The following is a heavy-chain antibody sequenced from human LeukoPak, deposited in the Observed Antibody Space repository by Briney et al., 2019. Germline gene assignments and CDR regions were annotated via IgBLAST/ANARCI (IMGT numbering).Heavy chain of an antibody. Sequence: PGGSLRLSCAASGFTFSRYWMNWVRQAPGKGLEWVANIKQDGSEKYYVDSVKGRFTISRDNAKKSLYLEMKSLRADDTAVYYCARDGVPMVRGVNRFDPWGQGTLVTVSS. D-gene: IGHD3-10*01. CDR1: GFTFSRYW. CDR3: ARDGVPMVRGVNRFDP. J-gene: IGHJ5*02. V-gene: IGHV3-7*01. CDR2: IKQDGSEK.